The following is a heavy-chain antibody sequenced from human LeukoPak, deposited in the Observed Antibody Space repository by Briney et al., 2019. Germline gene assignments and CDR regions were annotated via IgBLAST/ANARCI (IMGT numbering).Heavy chain of an antibody. V-gene: IGHV3-23*01. CDR1: GLTFSSYA. CDR3: ARDLAYSRLDY. CDR2: ISGSGGST. D-gene: IGHD5-18*01. J-gene: IGHJ4*02. Sequence: PGGSLRLSCAASGLTFSSYAMSWVRQAPGKGLEWVSAISGSGGSTYYADSVKGRFTISRDNSKNSLYLQMNSLRVEDTAFYYCARDLAYSRLDYWGQGMLVTVSS.